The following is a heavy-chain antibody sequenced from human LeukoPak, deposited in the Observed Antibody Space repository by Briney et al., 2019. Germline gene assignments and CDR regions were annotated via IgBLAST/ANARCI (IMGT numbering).Heavy chain of an antibody. CDR3: ARAVPSGDY. CDR2: IYSGGST. D-gene: IGHD3-10*01. Sequence: GRSLRLSCAASGFTFSSYAMHWVRQAPGKGLEWVSVIYSGGSTYYADSVKGRFTISRDRSKNTLYLQMYSLRAEDTAVFYCARAVPSGDYWGQGTLVTVSS. V-gene: IGHV3-53*01. CDR1: GFTFSSYA. J-gene: IGHJ4*02.